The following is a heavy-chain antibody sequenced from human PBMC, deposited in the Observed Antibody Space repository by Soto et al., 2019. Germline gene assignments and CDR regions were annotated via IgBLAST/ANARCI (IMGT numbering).Heavy chain of an antibody. CDR3: TKSRRGILMVYGFGGMDV. V-gene: IGHV3-23*01. J-gene: IGHJ6*02. D-gene: IGHD2-8*01. Sequence: EVQLLESGGGVVQRGGSLRLSCAASGFTVNSHAMSWVRQAPGKGLEWVASISGSGDGTYYGDSVKGRFTISRDSSSSTLSLQMNNLRGEDTAVYFCTKSRRGILMVYGFGGMDVWGQGTTVTVSS. CDR1: GFTVNSHA. CDR2: ISGSGDGT.